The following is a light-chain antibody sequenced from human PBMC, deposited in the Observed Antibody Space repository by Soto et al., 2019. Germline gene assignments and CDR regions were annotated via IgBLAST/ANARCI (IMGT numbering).Light chain of an antibody. J-gene: IGLJ1*01. Sequence: QAVLTQPASVSGSLGQSITISCAGTSTDVHGYKFVSWYQQHPHKAPKLIIFDVNNRPSGISGRFSGSKSGDTASLAITGLQAEDEADYYCCSYTTSGTLGVFGTGTKLTVL. CDR2: DVN. CDR1: STDVHGYKF. CDR3: CSYTTSGTLGV. V-gene: IGLV2-14*03.